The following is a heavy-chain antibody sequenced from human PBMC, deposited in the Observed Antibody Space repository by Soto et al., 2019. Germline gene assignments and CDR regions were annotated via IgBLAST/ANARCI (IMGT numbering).Heavy chain of an antibody. J-gene: IGHJ6*02. CDR3: AKEGYSSGCYPIYYYYGMDV. CDR1: GFTFSSYA. Sequence: QPGGSLRLSCAASGFTFSSYAMSWVRQAPGKGLEWVSAISGSGGSTYYADSVKGRFTISRDNSKNTLYLQMNSLRAEDTAVYYCAKEGYSSGCYPIYYYYGMDVWGQGTTVTVSS. CDR2: ISGSGGST. D-gene: IGHD6-19*01. V-gene: IGHV3-23*01.